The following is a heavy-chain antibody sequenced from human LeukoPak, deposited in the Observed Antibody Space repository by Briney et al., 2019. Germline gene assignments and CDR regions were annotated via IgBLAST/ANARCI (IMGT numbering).Heavy chain of an antibody. CDR1: GFTVSSNY. Sequence: GGSLRLSCAASGFTVSSNYMNWVRQAPGKGLEWVSSISSSSSYIYYADSVKGRFTISRDNAKNSLYLQMNSLRAEDTAVYYCARPFGNKDWYFDLWGRGTLVTVSS. CDR2: ISSSSSYI. V-gene: IGHV3-21*01. CDR3: ARPFGNKDWYFDL. D-gene: IGHD1/OR15-1a*01. J-gene: IGHJ2*01.